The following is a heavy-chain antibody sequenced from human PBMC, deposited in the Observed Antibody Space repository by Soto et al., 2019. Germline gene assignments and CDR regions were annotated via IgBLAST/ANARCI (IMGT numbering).Heavy chain of an antibody. CDR1: GFTFSSYG. CDR3: AKDLGDCSGGSCFSYYYYMDV. CDR2: ISYDGSNK. D-gene: IGHD2-15*01. J-gene: IGHJ6*03. V-gene: IGHV3-30*18. Sequence: GGSLRLSCAASGFTFSSYGMHWVRQAPGKGLEWVAVISYDGSNKYYADSVKGRFTISRDNSKNTLYLQMNSLRAEDTAVYYCAKDLGDCSGGSCFSYYYYMDVWGKGTTVTVSS.